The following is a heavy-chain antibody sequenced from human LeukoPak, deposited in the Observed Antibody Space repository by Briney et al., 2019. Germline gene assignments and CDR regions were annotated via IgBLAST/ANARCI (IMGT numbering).Heavy chain of an antibody. CDR1: GGTFSSYA. J-gene: IGHJ3*02. CDR2: IIPIFGTA. Sequence: ASVKVSCKASGGTFSSYAISWVRQAPGQGLEWMGGIIPIFGTANYAQKFQGRVTITADKSTSTAYMELSSLRSEDTAVYYCAASTYYYDSSGWKWDAFDIWGQGTMVTVSS. V-gene: IGHV1-69*06. D-gene: IGHD3-22*01. CDR3: AASTYYYDSSGWKWDAFDI.